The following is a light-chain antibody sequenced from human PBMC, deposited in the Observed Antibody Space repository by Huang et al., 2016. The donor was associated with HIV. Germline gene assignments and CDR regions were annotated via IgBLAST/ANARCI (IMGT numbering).Light chain of an antibody. CDR1: QTINTY. CDR3: QQTYSTPRT. J-gene: IGKJ1*01. Sequence: DIQMTQSPSSLSASVGDRVTITCRASQTINTYLNWYQQKPGKAPKLLIYAASSLHSGVPSRFSGSGSGTEFTLTISGLQREDFATYFCQQTYSTPRTFGQGTRVEIK. V-gene: IGKV1-39*01. CDR2: AAS.